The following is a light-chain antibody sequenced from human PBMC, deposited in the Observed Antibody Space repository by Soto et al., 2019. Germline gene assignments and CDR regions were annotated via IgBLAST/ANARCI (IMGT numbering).Light chain of an antibody. CDR2: TAS. Sequence: DIQMTQSPSSLSASVGNSVTITCRASQGINKFLAWFQQKPGTAPKSLTSTASRLQSGVPLRFSGSGSGTHFPRTINNLQPEDFATYYCQQYESFPLTFGGGTRVEIK. CDR3: QQYESFPLT. CDR1: QGINKF. J-gene: IGKJ4*01. V-gene: IGKV1-16*01.